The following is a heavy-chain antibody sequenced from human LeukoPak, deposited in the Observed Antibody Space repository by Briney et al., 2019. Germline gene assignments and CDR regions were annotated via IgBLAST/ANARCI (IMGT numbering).Heavy chain of an antibody. J-gene: IGHJ4*02. CDR2: ISAYNGNT. D-gene: IGHD6-13*01. CDR1: GYTFTSYG. V-gene: IGHV1-18*01. Sequence: ASVKVSCKASGYTFTSYGISWVRQAPGQGLEWMGWISAYNGNTNYAQKLQGRVTMTTDTSTSTAYMELRSLRSDDTAVYYCARDSVGSSSWAYYFDYWGQGTLVTVSS. CDR3: ARDSVGSSSWAYYFDY.